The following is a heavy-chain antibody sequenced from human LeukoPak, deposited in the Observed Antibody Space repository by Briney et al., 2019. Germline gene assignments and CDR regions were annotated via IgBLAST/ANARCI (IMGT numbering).Heavy chain of an antibody. Sequence: SETLSLTCTVSGGSISSYYWSWIRQPPGKGLEWIGYIYYSGSTNYNPSLKSRVTISVDTSKNQFSLKLSSVTAADTAVYYCARAPLRFLEWSHFDYWGQGTLATVSS. J-gene: IGHJ4*02. V-gene: IGHV4-59*01. CDR1: GGSISSYY. D-gene: IGHD3-3*01. CDR2: IYYSGST. CDR3: ARAPLRFLEWSHFDY.